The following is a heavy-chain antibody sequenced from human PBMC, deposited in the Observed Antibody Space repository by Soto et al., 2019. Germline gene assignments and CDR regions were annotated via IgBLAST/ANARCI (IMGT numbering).Heavy chain of an antibody. J-gene: IGHJ6*02. CDR1: GYTFSGYY. Sequence: VSVKLSCKASGYTFSGYYMHWVRQAPGQGLEWMGWINPNSGGTNYAQKFQGWVTMTRDTSISTAYMELSRLRSDDTAVYYCARAIRSDITIFGVVTQRYGMDVWGQGTTVTVSS. CDR2: INPNSGGT. CDR3: ARAIRSDITIFGVVTQRYGMDV. D-gene: IGHD3-3*01. V-gene: IGHV1-2*04.